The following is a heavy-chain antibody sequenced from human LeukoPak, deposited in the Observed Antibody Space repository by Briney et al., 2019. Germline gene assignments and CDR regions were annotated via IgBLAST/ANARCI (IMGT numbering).Heavy chain of an antibody. CDR3: ASSSYYDILTGYFPYYFDY. V-gene: IGHV4-30-2*01. J-gene: IGHJ4*02. D-gene: IGHD3-9*01. CDR1: GDSISSGAYS. CDR2: ISHSRNT. Sequence: TPSQTLSLTCAVSGDSISSGAYSWSWIRQPPGKGLEWIGYISHSRNTYYNPSLKSRVTMSVDMSNNQFSLKLSSVTAADTAVYYCASSSYYDILTGYFPYYFDYWGQGTLVTVSS.